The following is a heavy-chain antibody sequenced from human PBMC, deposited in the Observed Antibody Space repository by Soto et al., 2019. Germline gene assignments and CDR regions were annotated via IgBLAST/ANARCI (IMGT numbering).Heavy chain of an antibody. CDR2: IIPIFGTA. D-gene: IGHD3-22*01. Sequence: RASVKVSCKTSGGTSSSYAISWVRQAPGQGLGWMGGIIPIFGTANYAQKFQGRVTITADKSTSTAYRERSSLRSEDRAVYYCARDLRSCFDSSGYYCYAMYDYWG. J-gene: IGHJ4*01. CDR1: GGTSSSYA. V-gene: IGHV1-69*06. CDR3: ARDLRSCFDSSGYYCYAMYDY.